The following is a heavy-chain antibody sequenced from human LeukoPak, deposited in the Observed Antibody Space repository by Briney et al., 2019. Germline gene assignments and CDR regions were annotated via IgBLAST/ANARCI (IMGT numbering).Heavy chain of an antibody. CDR3: ARDRHASSGWTGEFHY. J-gene: IGHJ4*02. D-gene: IGHD6-19*01. CDR1: GYIFSSYG. CDR2: ISAYNGNT. V-gene: IGHV1-18*01. Sequence: ASVKVSCKASGYIFSSYGISWVRQAPGQGLEWMGWISAYNGNTKYAQKFQGRVTMTTDTSTSTGYMELRSLRSDDTAVYYCARDRHASSGWTGEFHYWGQGTLVTVSS.